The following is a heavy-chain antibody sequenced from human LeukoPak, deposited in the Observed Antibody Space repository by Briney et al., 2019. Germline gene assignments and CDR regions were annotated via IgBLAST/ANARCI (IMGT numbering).Heavy chain of an antibody. J-gene: IGHJ4*02. CDR2: IDTAGGA. V-gene: IGHV3-13*01. D-gene: IGHD4-17*01. CDR3: ARDLRYGVVLETDDRGNY. Sequence: GGSLRLSCAASGFTFSIYDMHWVRQVTGKGLEWVSGIDTAGGAYYPDSVKGRFTISRDNAENSVFLQMNSLRAEDTAVYFCARDLRYGVVLETDDRGNYWGQGTLVVVSS. CDR1: GFTFSIYD.